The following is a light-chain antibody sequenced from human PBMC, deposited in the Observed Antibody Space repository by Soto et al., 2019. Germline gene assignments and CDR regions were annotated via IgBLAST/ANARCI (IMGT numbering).Light chain of an antibody. Sequence: IQLTQSPSSLAASVGDRVTITCRASQDINSWLAWYQQKPGKAPKVLMYKASTVESGVPSRFGGSGSETEFTLTISGLQPEDFATYYCQQYKSFMYTFGQGTKVDIK. J-gene: IGKJ2*01. V-gene: IGKV1-5*03. CDR3: QQYKSFMYT. CDR1: QDINSW. CDR2: KAS.